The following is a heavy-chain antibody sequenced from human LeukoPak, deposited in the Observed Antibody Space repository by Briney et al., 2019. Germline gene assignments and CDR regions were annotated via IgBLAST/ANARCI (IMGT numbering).Heavy chain of an antibody. J-gene: IGHJ6*02. V-gene: IGHV1-2*02. CDR3: ASSVVPAAYSEHYYYYYGMDV. CDR1: GYTFTGYY. Sequence: ASVKVSCTASGYTFTGYYMHWVRQAPGQGLEWMGWINPNSGGTNYPQKFQGRVTMTRDTSISTAYMELSRLRSDETDVYYCASSVVPAAYSEHYYYYYGMDVWGQGTTVTVSS. CDR2: INPNSGGT. D-gene: IGHD2-2*01.